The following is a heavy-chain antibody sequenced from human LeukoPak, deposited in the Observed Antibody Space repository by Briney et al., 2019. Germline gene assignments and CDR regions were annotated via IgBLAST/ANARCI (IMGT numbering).Heavy chain of an antibody. V-gene: IGHV3-48*04. J-gene: IGHJ4*02. D-gene: IGHD1-1*01. Sequence: GGSLRLSCAASGFTFSDYSMNWVRQAPGKGLEWISWIGISSGNTKYADSVKGRFTISGDNAKNSLYLQMNSLRVEDTAVYYCARDYNLAFDNWGQGTLVTVSS. CDR2: IGISSGNT. CDR1: GFTFSDYS. CDR3: ARDYNLAFDN.